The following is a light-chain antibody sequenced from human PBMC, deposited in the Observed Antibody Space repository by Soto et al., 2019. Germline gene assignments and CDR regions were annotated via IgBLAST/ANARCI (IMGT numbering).Light chain of an antibody. V-gene: IGKV3-11*01. CDR2: DAS. Sequence: ETVLTQSPATLSLSPGENAILSFRASQSVSNYLAWYQQKPGQAPRLLIYDASQRAAGVPTRFSGGGSGTDFTLSISSLEPEDFAVYYCQQRYDWVTFGGGTKVDIK. CDR1: QSVSNY. CDR3: QQRYDWVT. J-gene: IGKJ4*01.